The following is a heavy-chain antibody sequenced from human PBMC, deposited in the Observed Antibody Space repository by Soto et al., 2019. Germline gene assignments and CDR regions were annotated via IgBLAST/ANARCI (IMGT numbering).Heavy chain of an antibody. V-gene: IGHV3-23*01. J-gene: IGHJ4*02. CDR2: LSGSGGST. CDR1: GFSFSSYA. D-gene: IGHD2-2*01. Sequence: EVQLLESGGGLVQPGGSLRLSCAASGFSFSSYAMRWVRQAPGKGLEWVSALSGSGGSTYYADSVKGRFTISRDNSKNSLYLQLNSLRAEDTAVYYCAKIARIVVVPAAPDYWGQGTLVTVSS. CDR3: AKIARIVVVPAAPDY.